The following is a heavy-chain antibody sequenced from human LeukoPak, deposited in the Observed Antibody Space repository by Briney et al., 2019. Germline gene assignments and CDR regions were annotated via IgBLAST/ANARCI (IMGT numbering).Heavy chain of an antibody. CDR3: ARDSGSYLPPTDY. J-gene: IGHJ4*02. CDR2: ITGNGGSK. D-gene: IGHD1-26*01. Sequence: GGSLRLSCAASGFTFRTYAMTWVRQAPGKGLEWASSITGNGGSKYYAASVKGRFTISRDNSKNTLYLQMDSLSAEDTAVYHCARDSGSYLPPTDYWGQGTLVTVSS. CDR1: GFTFRTYA. V-gene: IGHV3-23*01.